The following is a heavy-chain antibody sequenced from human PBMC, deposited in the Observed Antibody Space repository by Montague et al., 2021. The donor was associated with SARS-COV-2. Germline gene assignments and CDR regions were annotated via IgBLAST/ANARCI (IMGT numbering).Heavy chain of an antibody. CDR2: IYYSGST. V-gene: IGHV4-31*03. CDR3: ARVLGGYCSGGSCYRGGCFDP. Sequence: TLSLTCTVSGGSISSGGYYWSWIRQHPGKGLEWIGYIYYSGSTYYNPSLKSRVTISVDTSKNQFSLKLSSVTAADTAVYYCARVLGGYCSGGSCYRGGCFDPWGRGTLVTVSS. CDR1: GGSISSGGYY. D-gene: IGHD2-15*01. J-gene: IGHJ2*01.